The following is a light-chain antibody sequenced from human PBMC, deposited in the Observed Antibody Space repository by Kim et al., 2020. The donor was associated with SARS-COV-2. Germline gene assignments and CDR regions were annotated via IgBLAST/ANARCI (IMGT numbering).Light chain of an antibody. V-gene: IGLV3-19*01. Sequence: ALGQTVRITCQGDSLRSYYASWYQQKPGQAAVLVIYGKNNRPSGIPDRFAGSSAGNTASLTITGAQAEDEADYYCNSRDSSGNHVVLGGGTQLTVL. J-gene: IGLJ2*01. CDR2: GKN. CDR3: NSRDSSGNHVV. CDR1: SLRSYY.